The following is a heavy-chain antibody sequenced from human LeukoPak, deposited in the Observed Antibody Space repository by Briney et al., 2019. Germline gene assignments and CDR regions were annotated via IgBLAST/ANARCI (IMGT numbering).Heavy chain of an antibody. J-gene: IGHJ4*02. CDR3: AIYSSSWAFDY. Sequence: SETLSLTCAVYGGSFSGYYWSWIRQPPGKGLEWIGEISHSGSTNYNPSLKSRVTKSVDTSKNQFSLKLSSVTAADTAVYYCAIYSSSWAFDYWGQGTLVTVSS. D-gene: IGHD6-13*01. CDR1: GGSFSGYY. CDR2: ISHSGST. V-gene: IGHV4-34*01.